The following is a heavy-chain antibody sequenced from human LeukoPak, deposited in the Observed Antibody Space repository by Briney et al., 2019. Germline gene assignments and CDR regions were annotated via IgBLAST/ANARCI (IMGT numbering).Heavy chain of an antibody. CDR3: AMQYYGSGSYYSFDY. CDR2: INPNSGGT. V-gene: IGHV1-2*02. Sequence: ASVKVSCKASGYTFTGYYMHWVRQAPGQGLEWMGWINPNSGGTNYAQKFQGRVTMTRDTSISTAYMELSRLRSDDTAVYYCAMQYYGSGSYYSFDYWGQGTLVTVSS. D-gene: IGHD3-10*01. J-gene: IGHJ4*02. CDR1: GYTFTGYY.